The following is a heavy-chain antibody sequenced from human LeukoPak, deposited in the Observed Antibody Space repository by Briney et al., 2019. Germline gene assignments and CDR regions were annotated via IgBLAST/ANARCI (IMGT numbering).Heavy chain of an antibody. Sequence: GGSLRLSCAASGFTYSNYWMTWVRQAPGKGLEWVAHVKPDGSEKSYVDSVKGRFTISRDNAQNSLYLQMNSLRAEDTAVYYCARDRGYYVFDYWGQGTLVTVSS. CDR1: GFTYSNYW. D-gene: IGHD3-22*01. CDR3: ARDRGYYVFDY. J-gene: IGHJ4*02. V-gene: IGHV3-7*01. CDR2: VKPDGSEK.